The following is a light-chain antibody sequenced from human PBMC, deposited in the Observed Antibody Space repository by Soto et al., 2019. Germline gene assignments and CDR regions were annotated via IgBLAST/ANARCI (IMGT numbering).Light chain of an antibody. Sequence: QSVLTQPPSGSGTPGQRITISCSGSSSNIGSHSVNWYQQLPGTAPKLLIYRSSQRPSGVPDRFSGSKSGTSASLAISGLQSGDEADYYCALWDDSLNGPVFGGGIKVTVL. CDR1: SSNIGSHS. CDR2: RSS. J-gene: IGLJ3*02. V-gene: IGLV1-44*01. CDR3: ALWDDSLNGPV.